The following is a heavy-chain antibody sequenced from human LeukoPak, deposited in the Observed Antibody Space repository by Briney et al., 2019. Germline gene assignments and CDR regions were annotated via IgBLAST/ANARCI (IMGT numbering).Heavy chain of an antibody. Sequence: HAGGSLRLSCAASGFTFGNHWMSWVRQVPGKGLEWVANIKRDGGVTNYVDSVKGRFTISRDNAKNSVSLQLNNLRAEDTALYYCARERSTFNYNKDDGRAYIMDYWGQGTLVTVSS. V-gene: IGHV3-7*01. D-gene: IGHD3-16*01. CDR1: GFTFGNHW. CDR2: IKRDGGVT. J-gene: IGHJ4*02. CDR3: ARERSTFNYNKDDGRAYIMDY.